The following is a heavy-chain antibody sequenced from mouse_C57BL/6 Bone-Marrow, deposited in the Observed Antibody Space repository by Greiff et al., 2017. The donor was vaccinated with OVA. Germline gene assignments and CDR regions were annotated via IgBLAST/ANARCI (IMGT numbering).Heavy chain of an antibody. CDR3: ASAVFAY. Sequence: VQLQQPGAELVKPGASVKLSCKASGYTFTSYWMQWVKQRPGQGLEWIGEIDPSDSYTNYNQKFKGKATLTVDTSSSTAYTQLSSLTSEDSAVYYCASAVFAYWGQGTLVTVSA. CDR1: GYTFTSYW. CDR2: IDPSDSYT. V-gene: IGHV1-50*01. J-gene: IGHJ3*01.